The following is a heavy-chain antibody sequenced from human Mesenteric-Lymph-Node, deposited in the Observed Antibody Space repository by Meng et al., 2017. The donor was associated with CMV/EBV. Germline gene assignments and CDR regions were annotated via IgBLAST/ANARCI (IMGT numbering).Heavy chain of an antibody. Sequence: ASVKVSCKASGYTFTGYYMHWVRQAPGQGLEWMGWINPNSGVTNYAEKFQGRVTMTRATSISTAFMELSRLTSDDTAVYYCARDQQSGSGYDLFNYWGQGTLVTVS. CDR3: ARDQQSGSGYDLFNY. CDR2: INPNSGVT. J-gene: IGHJ4*02. V-gene: IGHV1-2*02. D-gene: IGHD5-12*01. CDR1: GYTFTGYY.